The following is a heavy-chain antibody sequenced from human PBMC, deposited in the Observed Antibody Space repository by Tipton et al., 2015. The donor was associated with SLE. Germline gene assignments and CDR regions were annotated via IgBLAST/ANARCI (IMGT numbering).Heavy chain of an antibody. J-gene: IGHJ4*02. CDR3: AKDGDSSGWSHHSGC. V-gene: IGHV3-23*01. CDR2: ISGSGGST. D-gene: IGHD6-19*01. Sequence: SLRLSCAASGFTFSSYAMSWVRQAPGKGLEWVSAISGSGGSTYYADSVKGRFTISRDNSKNTLYLQMNSLRAEDTAVYYCAKDGDSSGWSHHSGCWGQGTLVTVSS. CDR1: GFTFSSYA.